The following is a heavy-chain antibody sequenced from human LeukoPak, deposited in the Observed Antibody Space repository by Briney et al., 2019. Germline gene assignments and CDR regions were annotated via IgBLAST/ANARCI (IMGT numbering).Heavy chain of an antibody. CDR1: GYTFTNYW. D-gene: IGHD1-20*01. J-gene: IGHJ4*02. CDR3: VRSITSAGTPNGGY. CDR2: FYPGDSDT. V-gene: IGHV5-51*01. Sequence: GESLKISCKGSGYTFTNYWIGWVRQMPGKGLEWMGVFYPGDSDTRYSPSFQGHITISADKSTSTAYLQWSSLQASDTAMYFCVRSITSAGTPNGGYWGQGTLVTVSS.